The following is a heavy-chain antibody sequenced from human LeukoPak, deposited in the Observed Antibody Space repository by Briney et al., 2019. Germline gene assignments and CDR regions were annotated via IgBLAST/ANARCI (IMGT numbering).Heavy chain of an antibody. CDR2: ISSSSSYI. CDR3: ARDPHSNYYMDV. Sequence: GGSLRLSCAASGFTFSSYSMNWVRQAPGKGLEWVSSISSSSSYIYYADSVKGRFTISRDNAKNSLYLQMNSLRAEDTAVYYCARDPHSNYYMDVWGKGTTVTVSS. J-gene: IGHJ6*03. CDR1: GFTFSSYS. V-gene: IGHV3-21*01.